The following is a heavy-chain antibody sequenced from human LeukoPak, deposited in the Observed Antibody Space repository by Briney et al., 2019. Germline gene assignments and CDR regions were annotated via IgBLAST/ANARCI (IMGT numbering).Heavy chain of an antibody. V-gene: IGHV3-9*01. CDR2: ISWNSGSI. CDR3: AKSRPLVAAADPFDY. Sequence: GGSLRLSCAASGFTFDDYAMHWVRQAPGKGLEWVSGISWNSGSIGYADSVKGRFTISRDNAKNSLYLQMNSLRAEDTALYYCAKSRPLVAAADPFDYWGQGTLVTVSS. CDR1: GFTFDDYA. D-gene: IGHD6-13*01. J-gene: IGHJ4*02.